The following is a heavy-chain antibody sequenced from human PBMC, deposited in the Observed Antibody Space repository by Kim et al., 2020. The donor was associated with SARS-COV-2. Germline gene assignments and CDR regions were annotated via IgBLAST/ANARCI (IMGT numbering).Heavy chain of an antibody. CDR2: ISAYNGNT. CDR1: GYTFTSYG. Sequence: ASVKVSCKASGYTFTSYGISWVRQAPGQGLEWMGWISAYNGNTNYAQKLQGRVTMTTDTSTSTAYMELRSLRSDDTAVYYCARDRRVLRFLEWLFLDAFDIWGQGTMVTVSS. J-gene: IGHJ3*02. V-gene: IGHV1-18*04. D-gene: IGHD3-3*01. CDR3: ARDRRVLRFLEWLFLDAFDI.